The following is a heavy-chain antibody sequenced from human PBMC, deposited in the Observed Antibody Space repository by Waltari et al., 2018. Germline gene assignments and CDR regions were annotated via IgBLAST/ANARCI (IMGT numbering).Heavy chain of an antibody. CDR1: GGTFSSYA. Sequence: QVQLVQSGAEVKKPGSSVKVSCKASGGTFSSYATSWVRQAPGQGLEWMGRIIPILGIANYAQKFQGRVTITADKSTSTAYMELSSLRSEDTAVYYCAREEADHPPLGFDPWGQGTLVTVSS. CDR3: AREEADHPPLGFDP. D-gene: IGHD6-13*01. V-gene: IGHV1-69*04. CDR2: IIPILGIA. J-gene: IGHJ5*02.